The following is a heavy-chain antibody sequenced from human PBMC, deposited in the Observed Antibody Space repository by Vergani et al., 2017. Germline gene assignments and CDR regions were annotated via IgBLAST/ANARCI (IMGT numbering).Heavy chain of an antibody. V-gene: IGHV5-51*01. D-gene: IGHD6-6*01. CDR2: IYPGDSDT. Sequence: EVQLVQSGAEVKKPGESLKISCKGSGYSFTSYWIGWVRQMPGKGLEWMEIIYPGDSDTRYSPSFQGQVTISADKSISTAYLQWSSLKASDTAMYYCAGQRGSSSNYYYYGMDVWGQGTTVTVSS. CDR3: AGQRGSSSNYYYYGMDV. CDR1: GYSFTSYW. J-gene: IGHJ6*02.